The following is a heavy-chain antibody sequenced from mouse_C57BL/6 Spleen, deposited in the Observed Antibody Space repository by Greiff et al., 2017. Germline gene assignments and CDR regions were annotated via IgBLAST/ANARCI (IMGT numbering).Heavy chain of an antibody. CDR1: GYSFTGYY. CDR3: ARAGYFDV. CDR2: INPSTGGT. J-gene: IGHJ1*03. Sequence: VQLQQSGPELVKPGASVKISCKASGYSFTGYYMNWVKQSPEKSLEWIGEINPSTGGTTYNQKFKAKATLALDKSSSTAYMQLKSLTSEDSAVYYCARAGYFDVWGTGTTVTVAS. V-gene: IGHV1-42*01.